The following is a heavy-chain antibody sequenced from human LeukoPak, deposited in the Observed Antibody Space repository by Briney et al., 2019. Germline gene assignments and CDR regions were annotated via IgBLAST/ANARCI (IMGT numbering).Heavy chain of an antibody. CDR1: GGSISSGGYY. J-gene: IGHJ6*02. CDR3: ARDRQQLVLPYYYYGMDV. CDR2: IYYSGST. V-gene: IGHV4-31*03. D-gene: IGHD6-13*01. Sequence: SETLSLTCTVSGGSISSGGYYWSWIRQHPGKGLEWIGYIYYSGSTYYNPSLKSRVTISVDTSKNQFSLKLSSVTAADTAVYYCARDRQQLVLPYYYYGMDVWGQGTTVTVSS.